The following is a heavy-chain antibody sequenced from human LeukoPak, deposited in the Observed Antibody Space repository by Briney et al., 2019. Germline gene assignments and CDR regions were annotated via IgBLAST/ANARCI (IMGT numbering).Heavy chain of an antibody. J-gene: IGHJ4*02. CDR3: ARPSSSWYDNFDY. D-gene: IGHD6-13*01. V-gene: IGHV5-51*01. CDR1: GYSFTNYW. Sequence: GESLKISCKGSGYSFTNYWIDWVRQMPGKGLEWMGVIYPGDSDTRYSPSFQGQVTISADKSISTAYLQWSSLKASDTALYYCARPSSSWYDNFDYWGQGTLVTVSS. CDR2: IYPGDSDT.